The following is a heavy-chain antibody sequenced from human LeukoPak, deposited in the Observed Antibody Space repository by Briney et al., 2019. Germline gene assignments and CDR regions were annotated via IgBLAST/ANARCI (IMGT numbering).Heavy chain of an antibody. CDR2: ISGSGIST. J-gene: IGHJ5*01. CDR1: GLTFSSYA. CDR3: AKDRLKGIAAAGTGWFDS. D-gene: IGHD6-13*01. Sequence: GGSLRLSCAASGLTFSSYAMSWVRQAPGKGLEWVSGISGSGISTLHADSVQGRFIISRDNSNNTLYLEMNNLRAEDTAVYYCAKDRLKGIAAAGTGWFDSWGQGALVTVSS. V-gene: IGHV3-23*01.